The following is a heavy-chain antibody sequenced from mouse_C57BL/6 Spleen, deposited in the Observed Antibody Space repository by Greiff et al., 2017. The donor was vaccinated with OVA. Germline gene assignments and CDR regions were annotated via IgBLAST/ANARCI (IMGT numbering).Heavy chain of an antibody. Sequence: EVQLQQSGPELVKPGASVKIPCKASGYTFTDYNMDWVKQSHGKSLEWIGDINPNNGGTIYNQKFKGKATLTVDKSSSTAYMELRSLTSEDTAVYYCARGGYSKEFAYWGQGTLVTVSA. CDR1: GYTFTDYN. CDR2: INPNNGGT. J-gene: IGHJ3*01. CDR3: ARGGYSKEFAY. V-gene: IGHV1-18*01. D-gene: IGHD2-5*01.